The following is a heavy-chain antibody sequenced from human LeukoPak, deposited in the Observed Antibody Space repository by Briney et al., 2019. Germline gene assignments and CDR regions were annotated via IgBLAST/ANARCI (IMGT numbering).Heavy chain of an antibody. D-gene: IGHD1-26*01. V-gene: IGHV3-21*01. CDR2: ISSSSSYI. CDR1: GFTFSSYS. Sequence: GGSLRLSCAASGFTFSSYSMNWVRQAPGKGLEWVSSISSSSSYIYYADSVKGRFTISRDNAKNSLYLQMNSLRAEDTAVYYCAREGGSYRPGAFDIWGQGTMVTVSS. CDR3: AREGGSYRPGAFDI. J-gene: IGHJ3*02.